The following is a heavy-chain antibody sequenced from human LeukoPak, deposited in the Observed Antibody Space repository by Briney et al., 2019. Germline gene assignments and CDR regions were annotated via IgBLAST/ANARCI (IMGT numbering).Heavy chain of an antibody. CDR1: AFTFSDYT. D-gene: IGHD6-13*01. CDR2: ISYDGSQK. CDR3: ARANSSSWHYLDY. J-gene: IGHJ4*02. V-gene: IGHV3-30*04. Sequence: PGRSLRLSCAASAFTFSDYTMHWVRQAPGKGLEWVAVISYDGSQKYYADSVKGRFTISRDNSKNTVYLQMNSLRDEDTAVFYCARANSSSWHYLDYWGQGTLVTVSS.